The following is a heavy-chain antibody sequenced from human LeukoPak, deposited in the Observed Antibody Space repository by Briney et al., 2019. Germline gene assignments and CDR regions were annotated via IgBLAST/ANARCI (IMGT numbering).Heavy chain of an antibody. CDR3: AKDSKGPYSYGAQLDY. CDR2: ISGSGGST. J-gene: IGHJ4*02. Sequence: PGGFLRLSCAASGFTFSSYAMSWVRQAPGKGLEWVSAISGSGGSTYYADSVKDRFTISRDNSKNTLYLQMNSLRAEDTAVYYCAKDSKGPYSYGAQLDYWGQGTLVTVSS. V-gene: IGHV3-23*01. D-gene: IGHD5-18*01. CDR1: GFTFSSYA.